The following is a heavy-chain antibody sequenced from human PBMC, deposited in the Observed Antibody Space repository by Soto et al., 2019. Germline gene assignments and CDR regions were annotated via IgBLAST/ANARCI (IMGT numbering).Heavy chain of an antibody. J-gene: IGHJ4*02. CDR3: ARADYYDSSGFYYDY. Sequence: QVQLVQSGAEVKKPGASVKVSCKASGYIFTNHYIHWVRQAPGQGLEWMGIINPSGGSTNYLQKFKGRVTMTRGTSTSTVYMELSSLRSEDTAVYFCARADYYDSSGFYYDYWGQGTLVTVSS. CDR2: INPSGGST. CDR1: GYIFTNHY. V-gene: IGHV1-46*01. D-gene: IGHD3-22*01.